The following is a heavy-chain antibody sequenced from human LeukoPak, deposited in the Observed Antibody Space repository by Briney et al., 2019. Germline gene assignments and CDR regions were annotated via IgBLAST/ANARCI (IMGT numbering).Heavy chain of an antibody. CDR1: GGSFSSYS. CDR3: ARVRWLQLGHFDY. CDR2: MSYSGST. Sequence: SETLSLTCAVYGGSFSSYSWGWIRQPPGKGLEWIASMSYSGSTYYNPSLKSRVTISVDTSRNQFSLKLSSVTAADTAVYYCARVRWLQLGHFDYWGQGSLVTVSS. J-gene: IGHJ4*02. V-gene: IGHV4-39*07. D-gene: IGHD5-24*01.